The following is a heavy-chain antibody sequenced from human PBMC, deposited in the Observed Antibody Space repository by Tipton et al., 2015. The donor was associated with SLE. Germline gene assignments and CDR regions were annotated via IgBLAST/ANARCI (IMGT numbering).Heavy chain of an antibody. CDR1: GYSISLAYY. CDR2: IFRTGET. V-gene: IGHV4-38-2*02. J-gene: IGHJ4*02. D-gene: IGHD6-19*01. Sequence: TLSLTCDVSGYSISLAYYWGWLRQPPGKGLEWIGTIFRTGETSYNPSLKSRVTISVDKSKRQFSLKLISVTAADTAIYYCVRDRNNGGWGDWGQGTLVTVSS. CDR3: VRDRNNGGWGD.